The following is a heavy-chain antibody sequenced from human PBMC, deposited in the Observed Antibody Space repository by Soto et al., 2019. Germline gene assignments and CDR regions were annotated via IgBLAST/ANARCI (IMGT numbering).Heavy chain of an antibody. D-gene: IGHD6-19*01. CDR3: AKCAGSGWYPDY. V-gene: IGHV3-23*01. CDR2: ISGSGANT. CDR1: GFTFSSYA. Sequence: EVQLLESAGGLVQPGGSLSLSCAASGFTFSSYAMRWFRQAPGKGLEWVSAISGSGANTYYADSVKGRFTISRDNSKNTLFLQLNSLRAEDTAVYYCAKCAGSGWYPDYWGQGTLVTVSS. J-gene: IGHJ4*02.